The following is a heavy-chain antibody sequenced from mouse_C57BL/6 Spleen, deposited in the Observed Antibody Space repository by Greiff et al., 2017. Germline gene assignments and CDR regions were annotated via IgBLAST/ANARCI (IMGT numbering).Heavy chain of an antibody. J-gene: IGHJ4*01. CDR1: GYTFTSYW. CDR3: ARGGEYGLRQGYAMDY. D-gene: IGHD2-4*01. V-gene: IGHV1-64*01. Sequence: QVQLQQPGAELVKPGASVKLSCKASGYTFTSYWMHWVKQRPGQGLEWIGMIHPNSGSTNYNEKFKSKATLTVDKSSSTAYMQLSSLTSEDSAVYYCARGGEYGLRQGYAMDYWGQGTSVTVSS. CDR2: IHPNSGST.